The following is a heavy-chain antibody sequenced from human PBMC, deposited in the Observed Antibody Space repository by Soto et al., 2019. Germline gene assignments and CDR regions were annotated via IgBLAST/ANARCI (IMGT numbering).Heavy chain of an antibody. CDR2: INAGNGNT. V-gene: IGHV1-3*01. D-gene: IGHD2-21*02. Sequence: QVQLVQSGAEVKKPGASVKVSCKASGYTFTSYAMHWVRQAPGQRLEWMGWINAGNGNTKYSQKFQGRVTITRDTSASTAYMELRSLRSEDTAVYYCARVVVVTADYYYYGMDVWGQGTTVTVSS. CDR3: ARVVVVTADYYYYGMDV. CDR1: GYTFTSYA. J-gene: IGHJ6*02.